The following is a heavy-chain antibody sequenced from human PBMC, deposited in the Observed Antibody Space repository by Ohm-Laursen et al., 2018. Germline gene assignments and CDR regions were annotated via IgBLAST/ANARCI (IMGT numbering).Heavy chain of an antibody. CDR1: GFTFADYA. CDR3: AKGLNPGYCYDISGYSGFDY. Sequence: SLRLSCAASGFTFADYAMHWVRHAPGKGLEWVSGISWNSGSIGYADSVKGRFTISRDNAKNSLYLQMNSLRAEDTALYYCAKGLNPGYCYDISGYSGFDYWGQGTLVTVSS. J-gene: IGHJ4*02. CDR2: ISWNSGSI. D-gene: IGHD3-22*01. V-gene: IGHV3-9*01.